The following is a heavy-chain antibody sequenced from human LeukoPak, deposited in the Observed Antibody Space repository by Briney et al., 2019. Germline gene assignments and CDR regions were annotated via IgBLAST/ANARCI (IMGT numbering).Heavy chain of an antibody. D-gene: IGHD5-18*01. CDR3: ARGGYTYDI. CDR1: GFTLSSYW. V-gene: IGHV3-74*01. Sequence: GGSLRLSCAASGFTLSSYWMHWVRQTPGMGLVWVSRINSDGGSTSYADSVKGRFTISRDNSKNTLYLQMNSLRAEDTAVYYCARGGYTYDIWGQGTLVTVSS. J-gene: IGHJ4*02. CDR2: INSDGGST.